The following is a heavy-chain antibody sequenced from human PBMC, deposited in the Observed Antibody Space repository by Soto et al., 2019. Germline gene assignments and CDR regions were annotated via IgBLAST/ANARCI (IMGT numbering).Heavy chain of an antibody. CDR2: INHSGST. Sequence: PSETLSLTCAVYGGSFSGYYWSWIRQPPGRGLEWIGEINHSGSTNYNPSLKSRVTISVDTSKNQFSLKLSSVTAADTAVYYCARGLLDYDIFTGYYYYYYGMDVWGQGTTVT. J-gene: IGHJ6*02. CDR3: ARGLLDYDIFTGYYYYYYGMDV. CDR1: GGSFSGYY. V-gene: IGHV4-34*01. D-gene: IGHD3-9*01.